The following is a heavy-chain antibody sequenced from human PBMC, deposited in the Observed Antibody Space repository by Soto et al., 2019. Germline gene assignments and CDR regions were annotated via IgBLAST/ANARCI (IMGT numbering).Heavy chain of an antibody. CDR1: GGTLNSYT. CDR2: IIPVFGTT. J-gene: IGHJ4*02. Sequence: QVQLVQSGAEVKKPGSSVRVSCKASGGTLNSYTISWVRQAPGQGLEWMGGIIPVFGTTDYAQKFQGRVTITADQSTGTAYLHLFSLRSEDTAIYYCSISNSYGRGDFWGQGTLVTVSS. V-gene: IGHV1-69*01. CDR3: SISNSYGRGDF. D-gene: IGHD4-17*01.